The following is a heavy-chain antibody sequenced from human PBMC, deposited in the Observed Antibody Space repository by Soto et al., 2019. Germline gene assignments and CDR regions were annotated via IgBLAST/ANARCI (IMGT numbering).Heavy chain of an antibody. Sequence: EVQLLESGGGLVQPGGSLRLACAASGFNFGTYAMGWVRQAPGRGLEWVSSAGSGASRYYADSVRGRFTVSRDTSKSTLHLEMSSLRAEDTALYYCVKFRGQAYSYYHMDVWGKGTTVTDSS. CDR1: GFNFGTYA. CDR3: VKFRGQAYSYYHMDV. V-gene: IGHV3-23*01. J-gene: IGHJ6*03. CDR2: AGSGASR.